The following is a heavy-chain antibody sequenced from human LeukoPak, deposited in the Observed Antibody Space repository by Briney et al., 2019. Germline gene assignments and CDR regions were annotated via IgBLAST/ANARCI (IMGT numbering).Heavy chain of an antibody. V-gene: IGHV3-23*01. CDR3: AKGDSSGYYYRPGYYFDY. CDR1: GFTFSSYA. D-gene: IGHD3-22*01. Sequence: GGSLRLSCAASGFTFSSYAMSWVRQAPGKGLEWVSAISGSGGSRYYADSVKGRFTISRDNSKNTLYLQMNSLRAEDTAVYYCAKGDSSGYYYRPGYYFDYWGQGTLVTVSS. CDR2: ISGSGGSR. J-gene: IGHJ4*02.